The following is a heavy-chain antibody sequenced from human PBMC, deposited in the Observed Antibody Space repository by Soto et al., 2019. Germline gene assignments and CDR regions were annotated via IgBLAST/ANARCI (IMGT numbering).Heavy chain of an antibody. Sequence: EVQLLESGGGLVQPGGSLRLSCTASGFNFGNFAIGWARQAPGKGLEWLSSLAVPYTGAQTYYADSVAGRLTVSRDDSKNTLYLELNSLRAEDTAVYYCAKDWGRISVAGWTDWGPGTQVTVSS. V-gene: IGHV3-23*01. D-gene: IGHD6-19*01. J-gene: IGHJ4*02. CDR1: GFNFGNFA. CDR3: AKDWGRISVAGWTD. CDR2: VPYTGAQT.